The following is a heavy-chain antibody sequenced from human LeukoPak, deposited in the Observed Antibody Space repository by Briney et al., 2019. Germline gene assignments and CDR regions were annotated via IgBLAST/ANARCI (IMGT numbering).Heavy chain of an antibody. CDR1: GFTFSTYG. J-gene: IGHJ4*02. V-gene: IGHV3-33*01. D-gene: IGHD3-22*01. CDR2: IWYDGRTQ. CDR3: ARGEYYHESSGYPNY. Sequence: GGSLRLSCAAFGFTFSTYGMHWVRQAPGKGLEWVAVIWYDGRTQFYAESVKGRFAVSRDNSKNTLYLQMNSLRAEDTAVYHCARGEYYHESSGYPNYWGQGTLVTVSS.